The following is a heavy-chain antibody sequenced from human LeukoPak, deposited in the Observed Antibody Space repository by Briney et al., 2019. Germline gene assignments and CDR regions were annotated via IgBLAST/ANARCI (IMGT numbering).Heavy chain of an antibody. D-gene: IGHD6-19*01. V-gene: IGHV1-69*05. CDR1: GGTFSSYA. Sequence: SVKVSCKASGGTFSSYAISWVRQAPGQGLEWMGGIIPIFGTANYAQKFQGRVTITTDESTSTAYMELSRLRSDDTAVYYCARTRYSSGWTPGSFDYWGQGTLVTVSS. CDR3: ARTRYSSGWTPGSFDY. J-gene: IGHJ4*02. CDR2: IIPIFGTA.